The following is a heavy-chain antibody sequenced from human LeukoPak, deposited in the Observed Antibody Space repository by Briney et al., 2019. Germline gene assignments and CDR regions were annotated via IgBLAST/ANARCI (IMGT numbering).Heavy chain of an antibody. CDR3: ARDVVFYYFDSSGYFGAFDI. V-gene: IGHV3-21*01. J-gene: IGHJ3*02. D-gene: IGHD3-22*01. Sequence: GGSLRLSCAASGFTFSSYSMTWVRQAPGKGLEWVSSITSSSSYIHYADSVKGRFTISRDNAKNSLYLQMNNLRAEDTAVYYCARDVVFYYFDSSGYFGAFDIWGQGTMATVSS. CDR2: ITSSSSYI. CDR1: GFTFSSYS.